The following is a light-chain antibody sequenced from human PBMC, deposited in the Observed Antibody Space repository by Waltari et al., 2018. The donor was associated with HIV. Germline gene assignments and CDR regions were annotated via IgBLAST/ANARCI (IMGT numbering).Light chain of an antibody. CDR3: QQTYITPWT. V-gene: IGKV1-39*01. CDR1: QTISSY. CDR2: TAS. J-gene: IGKJ1*01. Sequence: DIQMTQYPSSLSASVGDRVTITCRATQTISSYLNWYQQRPGKAPNLLIFTASTLQSGVPSRFSGSGSGTDFTLTISRLQPEDIATYYCQQTYITPWTFGQGTKVEV.